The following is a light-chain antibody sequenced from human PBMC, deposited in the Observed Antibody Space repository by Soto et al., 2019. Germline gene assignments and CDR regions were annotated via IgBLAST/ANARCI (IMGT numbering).Light chain of an antibody. CDR3: QSFDSSLGGSGV. V-gene: IGLV1-40*01. CDR2: GHN. CDR1: TSNIGAGYE. Sequence: QSVLTQPPSVSGAPGQRVTISCTGGTSNIGAGYEVHWYQQVPGTAPKLLVSGHNNRPAEVPDRFFGSKSGTSASLTITGLLAEDEADYYCQSFDSSLGGSGVFGGGTKLTVL. J-gene: IGLJ3*02.